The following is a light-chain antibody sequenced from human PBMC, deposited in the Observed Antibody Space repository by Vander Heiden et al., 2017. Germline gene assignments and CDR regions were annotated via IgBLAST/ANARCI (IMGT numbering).Light chain of an antibody. CDR2: ATS. Sequence: DIQMTQSPSSLSASVGDRVTITCRASQSISNYLNWYQQKPGKAPKVLIYATSSLQSGVPSRFSGSGSGTYFTLTISMLQAEDFAAYYCQQSDSTPYTFGQGTRLDIK. CDR1: QSISNY. V-gene: IGKV1-39*01. CDR3: QQSDSTPYT. J-gene: IGKJ2*01.